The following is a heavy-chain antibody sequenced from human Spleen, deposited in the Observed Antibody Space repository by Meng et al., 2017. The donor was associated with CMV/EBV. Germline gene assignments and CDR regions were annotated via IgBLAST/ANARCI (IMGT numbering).Heavy chain of an antibody. Sequence: GESLKISCAASGFTFSVYSMNWVRQAPGKGLEWVSSISSSSSFIYYADSLKGRFTISRDNAKNSLYLQMNGLRAEDTAVYYCARSGDAPYYASGSYYYYYYGVDVWGQGTTVTVSS. CDR3: ARSGDAPYYASGSYYYYYYGVDV. V-gene: IGHV3-21*06. J-gene: IGHJ6*02. CDR1: GFTFSVYS. D-gene: IGHD3-10*01. CDR2: ISSSSSFI.